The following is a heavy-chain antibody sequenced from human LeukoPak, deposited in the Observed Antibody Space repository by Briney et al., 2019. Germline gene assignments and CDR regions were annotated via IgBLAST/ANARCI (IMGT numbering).Heavy chain of an antibody. J-gene: IGHJ4*02. D-gene: IGHD3-3*01. Sequence: GGSLRLSCAVSGITLSNYGMSWVRQAPGKGLEWVAGISDSGGSTNYADSVKGRFTISRDNSKNTLYLQMNSLRAEDTAVYYCASGGFYDFWSGYYTPFDYWGQGTLVTISS. CDR3: ASGGFYDFWSGYYTPFDY. CDR2: ISDSGGST. V-gene: IGHV3-23*01. CDR1: GITLSNYG.